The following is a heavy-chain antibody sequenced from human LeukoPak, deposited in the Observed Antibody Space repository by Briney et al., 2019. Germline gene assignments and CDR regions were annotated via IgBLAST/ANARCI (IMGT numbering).Heavy chain of an antibody. V-gene: IGHV3-48*01. CDR3: ARGPGRGELLNPIDY. D-gene: IGHD3-10*01. CDR2: IDSGSNNI. Sequence: GGSLRLSCAASGFTFSTYSMNWVRQAPGKGLEWVSDIDSGSNNIHYADSVKGRFTISRDNSKNTLYLQMNSLRAEDTAVYYCARGPGRGELLNPIDYWGQGTLVTVSS. CDR1: GFTFSTYS. J-gene: IGHJ4*02.